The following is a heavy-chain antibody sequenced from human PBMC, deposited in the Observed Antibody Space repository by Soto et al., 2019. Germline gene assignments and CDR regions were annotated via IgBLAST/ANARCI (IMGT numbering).Heavy chain of an antibody. Sequence: GGPFRLSYASSAIAFRNPWSNCVRPTAGKGLEWVGRIKSKTDGGTTDYAAPVKGRFTISRDDSKNTLYLQMNSLKTEDTAVYYCTTVTVVNVHSDYWGQGTLVTVSS. J-gene: IGHJ4*02. CDR2: IKSKTDGGTT. V-gene: IGHV3-15*01. D-gene: IGHD2-15*01. CDR1: AIAFRNPW. CDR3: TTVTVVNVHSDY.